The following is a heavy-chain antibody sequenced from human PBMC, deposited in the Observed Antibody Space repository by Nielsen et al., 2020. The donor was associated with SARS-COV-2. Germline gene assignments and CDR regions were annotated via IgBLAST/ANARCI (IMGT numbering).Heavy chain of an antibody. J-gene: IGHJ4*02. D-gene: IGHD3-9*01. CDR3: ARRNILDY. CDR1: GFGLSNYW. CDR2: IDYEGSLT. V-gene: IGHV3-74*01. Sequence: GESLKISCAASGFGLSNYWMYWVRQSPEKGLMWVAHIDYEGSLTSYADSVKGRFTISRDNANNIVYLQMNSLRVEDTAVYYCARRNILDYWGQGTLVTVSS.